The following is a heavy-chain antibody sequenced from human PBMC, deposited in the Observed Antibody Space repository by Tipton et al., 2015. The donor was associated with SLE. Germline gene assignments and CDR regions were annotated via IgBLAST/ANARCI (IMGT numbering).Heavy chain of an antibody. CDR3: ARHVDYFDTSGLDY. V-gene: IGHV5-51*01. CDR1: GYIFADYW. J-gene: IGHJ4*02. D-gene: IGHD3-22*01. CDR2: IYPDDSDT. Sequence: QLVQSGAEVRKPGESLKISCKVSGYIFADYWIGWVRQMPGKGLEWMGIIYPDDSDTRYSPSFQGQVTISADKSINTAYLHWSSLKASDTAVYYCARHVDYFDTSGLDYWGQGTLVTVSS.